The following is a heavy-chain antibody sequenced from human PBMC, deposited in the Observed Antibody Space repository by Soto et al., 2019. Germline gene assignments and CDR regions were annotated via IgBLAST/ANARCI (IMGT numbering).Heavy chain of an antibody. CDR3: ARLRDYGGNYYYGMDV. Sequence: GESLKLSCKGSGYSFTSYWISWVREMPGKGLEWMGRIDPSDSYTNYSPSFQGHVTISADKSISTAYLQWSSLKASDTAMYYCARLRDYGGNYYYGMDVWGQGTTVTVSS. V-gene: IGHV5-10-1*01. CDR1: GYSFTSYW. J-gene: IGHJ6*02. D-gene: IGHD4-17*01. CDR2: IDPSDSYT.